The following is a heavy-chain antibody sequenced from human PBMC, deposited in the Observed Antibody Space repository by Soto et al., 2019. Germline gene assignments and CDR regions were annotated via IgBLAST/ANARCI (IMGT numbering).Heavy chain of an antibody. CDR1: AFSLSTSEVG. CDR3: AHKGGRGAGMDV. D-gene: IGHD2-15*01. Sequence: QITLRESGPTLVKPTQTLTLTCTFSAFSLSTSEVGVAWIRQPPGKALEWLALIYWDDGKRYRPPLKGLVTITTATSKHQVVLTLTNMAPADTATYYCAHKGGRGAGMDVWGQGTTVTVSS. V-gene: IGHV2-5*02. J-gene: IGHJ6*02. CDR2: IYWDDGK.